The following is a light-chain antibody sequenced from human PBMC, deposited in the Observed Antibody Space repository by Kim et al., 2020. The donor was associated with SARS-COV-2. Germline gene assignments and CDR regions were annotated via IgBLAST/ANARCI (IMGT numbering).Light chain of an antibody. CDR3: QSYDNRLSGVV. V-gene: IGLV1-40*01. J-gene: IGLJ2*01. Sequence: QSVLTQPPSVSGAPGQTVTISCIGSDSNIGTQYDVHWYRQFPGMAPELHIYGNNNRPSGVPDRFSGSKSGTSASLAITGLQAGDEADYYCQSYDNRLSGVVFGGGTQLTVL. CDR2: GNN. CDR1: DSNIGTQYD.